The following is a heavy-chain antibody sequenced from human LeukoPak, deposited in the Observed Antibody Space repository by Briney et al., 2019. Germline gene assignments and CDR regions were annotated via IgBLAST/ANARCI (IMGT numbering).Heavy chain of an antibody. CDR1: GYTFTSYY. CDR2: INPSGGST. V-gene: IGHV1-46*01. J-gene: IGHJ6*02. Sequence: ASVKVSCKASGYTFTSYYMHWVRQAPGQGLEWMGIINPSGGSTSYAQKLQGRVTMTRDTSTSTVYMELSSLRSEDTAVYYCARSPRGGYYKESYYYGMDVWGQGTTVTVSS. D-gene: IGHD3-3*01. CDR3: ARSPRGGYYKESYYYGMDV.